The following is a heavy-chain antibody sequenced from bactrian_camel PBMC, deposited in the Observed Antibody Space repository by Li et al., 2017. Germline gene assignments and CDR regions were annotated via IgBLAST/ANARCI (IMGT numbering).Heavy chain of an antibody. CDR1: GFTFNTWS. D-gene: IGHD2*01. Sequence: VQLVESGGGLVQPGDSLRLSCAASGFTFNTWSMTWVRQAPEKGLEWVSIINRGGTTYYADSMKGRFTISRDNATNTVYLQMNSLKPEDTAIYYCAADGGSRPGG. V-gene: IGHV3S40*01. CDR2: IINRGGTT.